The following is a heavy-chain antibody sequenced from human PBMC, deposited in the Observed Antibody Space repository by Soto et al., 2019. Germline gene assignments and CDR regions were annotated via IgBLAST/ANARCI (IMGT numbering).Heavy chain of an antibody. V-gene: IGHV1-8*01. J-gene: IGHJ4*02. CDR1: GYTFTSYD. CDR2: MNPNSGNT. Sequence: QVQLVQSGAEVKKPGASVKVSCKASGYTFTSYDINWVRQATGQGLEWMGWMNPNSGNTGYAQKFQGRVTMTRITSIRTAYLELRSLRSADTAVYYCARTLYGDNVDYSGQGTLVTVSS. D-gene: IGHD4-17*01. CDR3: ARTLYGDNVDY.